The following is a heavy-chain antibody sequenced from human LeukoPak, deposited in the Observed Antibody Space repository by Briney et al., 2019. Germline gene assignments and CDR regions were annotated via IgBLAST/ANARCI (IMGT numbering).Heavy chain of an antibody. CDR3: ARGTPYSSGWYSSDY. V-gene: IGHV1-2*02. D-gene: IGHD6-19*01. J-gene: IGHJ4*02. CDR1: GYTFTGYY. CDR2: INPNSGGT. Sequence: ASVKVSCKASGYTFTGYYMHWVRQVPGQGLEWMGWINPNSGGTNYAQKFQGRVTMTRDTSISTAYMELSRLRSDDTAVYYCARGTPYSSGWYSSDYWGQGTLVTVSS.